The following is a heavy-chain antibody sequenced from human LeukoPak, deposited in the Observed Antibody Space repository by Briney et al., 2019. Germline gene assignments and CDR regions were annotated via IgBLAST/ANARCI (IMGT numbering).Heavy chain of an antibody. CDR1: GYTFTGYY. D-gene: IGHD2-2*01. J-gene: IGHJ4*02. V-gene: IGHV1-2*02. CDR3: ARGIVVVPAALHY. CDR2: INPNSGGT. Sequence: ASVKVSCKASGYTFTGYYMHWVRQAPGQGLEWMGWINPNSGGTNYAQKFQGRVTMTRDTSISTAYMELSRLRSDDTAVYYCARGIVVVPAALHYWGQGTLVTVSS.